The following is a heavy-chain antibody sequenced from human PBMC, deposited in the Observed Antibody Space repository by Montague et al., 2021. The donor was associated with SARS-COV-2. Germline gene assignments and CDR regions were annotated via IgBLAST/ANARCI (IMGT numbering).Heavy chain of an antibody. V-gene: IGHV2-70*11. CDR3: ARATSDYFLNYGLDV. D-gene: IGHD2/OR15-2a*01. CDR2: IDWDDDE. CDR1: GFSLSTKRMS. J-gene: IGHJ6*02. Sequence: PALVKPTQTLTVTCTFSGFSLSTKRMSVNWIRQPPGKALEWLARIDWDDDEYYSKSLWTRLTIAKDTTRNQVVLTISNVGPADTGTYYCARATSDYFLNYGLDVWGQGTTVTVSS.